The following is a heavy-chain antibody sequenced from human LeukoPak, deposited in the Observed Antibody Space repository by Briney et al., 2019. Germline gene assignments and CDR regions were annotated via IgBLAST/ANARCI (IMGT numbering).Heavy chain of an antibody. CDR2: IYHSGST. CDR3: ARDQNYGYPDY. J-gene: IGHJ4*02. Sequence: SGSLSLTRAVSLKSHRSGDYCGWVRQPPGKGLEWIGRIYHSGSTYYNPPLTSRVPQSVDTSKNQFSLKVSAATAADSAVYYCARDQNYGYPDYWGQGTLVTVSS. CDR1: LKSHRSGDY. V-gene: IGHV4-38-2*02. D-gene: IGHD5-18*01.